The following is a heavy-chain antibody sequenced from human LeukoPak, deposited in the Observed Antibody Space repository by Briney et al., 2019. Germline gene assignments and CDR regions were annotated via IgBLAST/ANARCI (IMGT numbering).Heavy chain of an antibody. D-gene: IGHD3-10*01. V-gene: IGHV4-38-2*02. CDR3: ARDLMVRGVGNWFDP. Sequence: SETLSLTCTVSGYSISSGYYWGWIRQPPGKGLEWIGSIYHSGSTYYNPSLKSRVTISVDTSKNQFSLKLSSVTAADTAVYYCARDLMVRGVGNWFDPWGQGTLVTVSS. J-gene: IGHJ5*02. CDR1: GYSISSGYY. CDR2: IYHSGST.